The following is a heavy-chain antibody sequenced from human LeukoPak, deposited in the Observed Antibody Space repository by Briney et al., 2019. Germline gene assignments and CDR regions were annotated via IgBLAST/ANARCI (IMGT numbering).Heavy chain of an antibody. Sequence: SETLSLTCAVYGGSFSGYYWSWIRQPPGKGLEWIGEINHSGSTNYNPSLKSRVTISVDTSKNQFSLKLSSVTAADTAVYYCARGGVAGIRIFGVVNPELDYWGQGTLVTVSS. D-gene: IGHD3-3*01. CDR2: INHSGST. J-gene: IGHJ4*02. CDR3: ARGGVAGIRIFGVVNPELDY. V-gene: IGHV4-34*01. CDR1: GGSFSGYY.